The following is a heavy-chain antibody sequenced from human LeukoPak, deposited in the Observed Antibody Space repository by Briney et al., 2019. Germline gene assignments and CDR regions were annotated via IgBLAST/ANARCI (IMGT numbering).Heavy chain of an antibody. Sequence: SETLSLTCAVSGGSISSSNWWSWVRQPPGKGLEWIGEIYHSGSTNYNPSLKSRVTISVDKSKNQFSLKLSSVTAADTAVYYCASVGFAVVPLLTWGQGTLVTVSS. CDR3: ASVGFAVVPLLT. CDR1: GGSISSSNW. D-gene: IGHD3-3*01. CDR2: IYHSGST. J-gene: IGHJ5*02. V-gene: IGHV4-4*02.